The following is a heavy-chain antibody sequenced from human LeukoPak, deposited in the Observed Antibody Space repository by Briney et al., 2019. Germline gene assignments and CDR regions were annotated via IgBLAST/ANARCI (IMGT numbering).Heavy chain of an antibody. CDR3: XXPXXXXXKXXLXY. CDR1: GXSXSSSSYY. J-gene: IGHJ4*02. CDR2: IYYSGST. Sequence: GXSXSSSSYYWGWIRQPPGXGLEWIGSIYYSGSTYYNPSLKSRFTISVDTSKNQFSLKLSYVTAEDRAVYXXXXPXXXXXKXXLXYWGQGXLXTVSS. V-gene: IGHV4-39*01.